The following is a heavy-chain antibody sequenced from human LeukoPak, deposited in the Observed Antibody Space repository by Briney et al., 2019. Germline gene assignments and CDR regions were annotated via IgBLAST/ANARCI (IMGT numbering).Heavy chain of an antibody. CDR1: GYTFTNYG. CDR3: ARVVAGATDIDY. D-gene: IGHD1-26*01. CDR2: ISAYNGHT. Sequence: GASVKVSCKASGYTFTNYGITWVRQAPGQGLEWMGWISAYNGHTNYAQKLQGRVTMTTDTSTSAAYMELRSLRSDDTAVYYCARVVAGATDIDYWGQGTLVTVSS. V-gene: IGHV1-18*01. J-gene: IGHJ4*02.